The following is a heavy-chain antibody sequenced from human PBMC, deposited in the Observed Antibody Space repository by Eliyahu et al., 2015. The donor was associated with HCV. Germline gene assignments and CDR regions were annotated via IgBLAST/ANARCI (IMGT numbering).Heavy chain of an antibody. V-gene: IGHV1-69*01. Sequence: QVQLVQSGAEVKKPGSSVKVSCKASGGTFSSYAISWVRQAPGQGLEWMGGIIPIXSTANYAQKFQGRVTITADESTSTAYMELSSLRSEDTAVYYCARARVRGTTHNYYYYGMDVWGQGTTVTVSS. CDR1: GGTFSSYA. J-gene: IGHJ6*02. CDR3: ARARVRGTTHNYYYYGMDV. D-gene: IGHD2-15*01. CDR2: IIPIXSTA.